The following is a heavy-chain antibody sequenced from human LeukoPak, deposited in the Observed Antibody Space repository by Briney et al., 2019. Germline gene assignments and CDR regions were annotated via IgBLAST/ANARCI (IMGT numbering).Heavy chain of an antibody. V-gene: IGHV3-30*02. J-gene: IGHJ4*02. Sequence: GGSLRLSCAASGFTFSSYGMHWVRQAPDKGLEWVAFIHFDGSTKYSGDSVQGRFTISRDNSRNILYLQMNNLRPEDTAFYYCAKDQCTRTSCDGYPGYWGQGTLVTVSS. CDR2: IHFDGSTK. CDR1: GFTFSSYG. D-gene: IGHD2-2*01. CDR3: AKDQCTRTSCDGYPGY.